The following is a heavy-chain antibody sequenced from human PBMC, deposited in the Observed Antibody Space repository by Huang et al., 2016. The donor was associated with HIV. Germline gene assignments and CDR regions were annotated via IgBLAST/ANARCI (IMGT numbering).Heavy chain of an antibody. J-gene: IGHJ4*02. Sequence: QVQLQESGPGLVKPSQTLSLTCTVSGVSIGSGGHYWSWIRQPPGKGLEWIGFIYYSGSTYHNPSLKSRVTISVATSKNQFSLKLSSVTAADTAVYFCSRALYYHGSGSYSDYWGRGTLVTVSS. CDR3: SRALYYHGSGSYSDY. V-gene: IGHV4-30-4*08. CDR1: GVSIGSGGHY. D-gene: IGHD3-10*01. CDR2: IYYSGST.